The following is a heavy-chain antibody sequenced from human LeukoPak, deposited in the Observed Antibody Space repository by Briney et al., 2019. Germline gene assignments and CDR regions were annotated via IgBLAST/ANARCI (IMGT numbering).Heavy chain of an antibody. CDR1: GFTFSSYA. CDR3: AKDIRIAVADAGDYYYGMDV. J-gene: IGHJ6*02. D-gene: IGHD6-19*01. CDR2: ISYDGSNK. V-gene: IGHV3-30-3*01. Sequence: GGSLRLSCAASGFTFSSYAMHWVRQAPGKGLEWVAVISYDGSNKYYADSVKGRFTISRDNSKNTLYLQMNSLRAEDTAVYYCAKDIRIAVADAGDYYYGMDVWGQGTTVTVSS.